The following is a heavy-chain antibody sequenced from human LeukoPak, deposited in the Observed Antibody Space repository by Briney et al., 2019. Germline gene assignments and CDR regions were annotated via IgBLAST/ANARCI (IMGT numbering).Heavy chain of an antibody. D-gene: IGHD5-12*01. J-gene: IGHJ2*01. CDR1: GVSVSTPNYF. Sequence: PSETLSLTCTVSGVSVSTPNYFWNWLRQPPGRGLEWIGFIYYSGRTDYNPSLESRVTISVDTSKNQVSLKLSSVTAADTAVYYCARPKSGYDDWYFDLWGRGTLVTVSS. CDR2: IYYSGRT. CDR3: ARPKSGYDDWYFDL. V-gene: IGHV4-61*01.